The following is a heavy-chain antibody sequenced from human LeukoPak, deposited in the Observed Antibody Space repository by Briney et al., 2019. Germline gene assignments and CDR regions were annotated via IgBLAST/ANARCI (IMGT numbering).Heavy chain of an antibody. CDR2: ISGSSSKM. J-gene: IGHJ4*02. CDR3: AKDRLLRGGNSAPLFFDY. CDR1: GFTFSTYS. Sequence: GGSLRLSCAASGFTFSTYSMVWVRLAPGKGLEWVSYISGSSSKMYYADSVKGRFTISRDKAKNSLYLQMNSLRDEDTALYYCAKDRLLRGGNSAPLFFDYWGQGTLITVSS. D-gene: IGHD4-23*01. V-gene: IGHV3-48*02.